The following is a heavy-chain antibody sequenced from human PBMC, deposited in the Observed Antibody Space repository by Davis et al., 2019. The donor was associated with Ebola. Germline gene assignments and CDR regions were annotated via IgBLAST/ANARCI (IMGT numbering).Heavy chain of an antibody. CDR2: IYYIGST. J-gene: IGHJ3*02. D-gene: IGHD5-24*01. CDR1: GGSINNYY. V-gene: IGHV4-59*08. Sequence: MPSETLSLTCTVSGGSINNYYWSWIRQPPGKGLEWIGYIYYIGSTNYNPSLKSRVTISVDTSKNQFSLRLTSVTAADTAVYYCARHRDGYNLDDFDIWGQGTMVTVSS. CDR3: ARHRDGYNLDDFDI.